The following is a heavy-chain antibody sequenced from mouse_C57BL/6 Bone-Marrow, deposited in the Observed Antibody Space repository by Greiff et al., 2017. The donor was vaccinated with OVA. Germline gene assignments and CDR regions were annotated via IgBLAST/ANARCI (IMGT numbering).Heavy chain of an antibody. CDR2: INPYNGGT. CDR1: GYTFTDYY. Sequence: EVKLVESGPVLVKPGASVKMSCKASGYTFTDYYMNWVKQSHGKSLEWIGVINPYNGGTSYNQKFKGKATLTVDKSSSTAYMELNSLTSEDSAVYYCASPIYYGNYNYAMDYWGQGTSVTVSS. D-gene: IGHD2-1*01. V-gene: IGHV1-19*01. CDR3: ASPIYYGNYNYAMDY. J-gene: IGHJ4*01.